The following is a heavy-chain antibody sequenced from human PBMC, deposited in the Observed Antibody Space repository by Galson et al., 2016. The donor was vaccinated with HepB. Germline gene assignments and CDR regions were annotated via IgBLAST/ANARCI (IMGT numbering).Heavy chain of an antibody. CDR1: GFTFSNYW. CDR3: ARGQTSFYYYYALDV. V-gene: IGHV3-74*01. J-gene: IGHJ6*02. Sequence: SLRLSCAASGFTFSNYWMNWIRQAPGKGLEWVSRINGDGSSTTYADSVGGRFIISRDNAKNTLYLQMNSLRSEDTAVYYCARGQTSFYYYYALDVWGQGTTVTVPS. CDR2: INGDGSST.